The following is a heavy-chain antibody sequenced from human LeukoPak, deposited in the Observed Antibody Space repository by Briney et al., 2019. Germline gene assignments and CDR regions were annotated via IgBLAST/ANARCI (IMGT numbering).Heavy chain of an antibody. CDR2: INAGNGNT. J-gene: IGHJ6*02. D-gene: IGHD3-10*01. V-gene: IGHV1-3*01. CDR3: ARVTTGVLQYYYGMDV. Sequence: ASVKVSCKASGYTFTSYAMHWVRQAPGQRLEWMGWINAGNGNTKYSQKFQGRVTMTRNTSISTAYMELSSLRSEDTAVYYCARVTTGVLQYYYGMDVWGQGTTVTVSS. CDR1: GYTFTSYA.